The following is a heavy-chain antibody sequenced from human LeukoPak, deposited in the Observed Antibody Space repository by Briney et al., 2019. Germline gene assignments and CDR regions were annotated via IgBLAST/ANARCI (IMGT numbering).Heavy chain of an antibody. CDR2: IDPSDSYT. V-gene: IGHV5-10-1*01. D-gene: IGHD2-2*02. Sequence: GESLKISCKGSGYSFTSYWISWGRQMPGEGLEWMGRIDPSDSYTNYSPSFQGHVTISADKSISTAYLQWGSLKASDSAMYYCARHGGYCSSTSCNSNWFDPWGQGTLVTVSS. CDR1: GYSFTSYW. J-gene: IGHJ5*02. CDR3: ARHGGYCSSTSCNSNWFDP.